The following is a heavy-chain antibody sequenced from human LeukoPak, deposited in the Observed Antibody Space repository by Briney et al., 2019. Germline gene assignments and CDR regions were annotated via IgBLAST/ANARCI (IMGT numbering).Heavy chain of an antibody. D-gene: IGHD3-10*01. CDR1: GFTFSSYS. CDR2: ISISNSYI. J-gene: IGHJ3*02. V-gene: IGHV3-21*01. Sequence: GGSLTLSCPASGFTFSSYSMNWVRQAPGTGLEWVSSISISNSYIYYADSVNGRFTISRDNAKNSLYLQMNSLRAEAPAVDYFASDHWLGSFDIWGQGTMVTVSS. CDR3: ASDHWLGSFDI.